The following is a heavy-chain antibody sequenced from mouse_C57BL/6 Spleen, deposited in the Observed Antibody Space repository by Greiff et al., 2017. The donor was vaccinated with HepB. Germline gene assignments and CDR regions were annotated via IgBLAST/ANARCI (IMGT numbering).Heavy chain of an antibody. CDR3: ARSRRNYYGSTDY. D-gene: IGHD1-1*01. CDR2: INPSSGYT. J-gene: IGHJ2*01. Sequence: QVQLQQSGAELAKPGASVKLSCKASGYTFTSYWMHWVKQRPGQGLEWIGYINPSSGYTKYNQKFKDKATLTADKSSSTAYMQLSSLTYEDSAVYDCARSRRNYYGSTDYWGQGTTLTVSS. V-gene: IGHV1-7*01. CDR1: GYTFTSYW.